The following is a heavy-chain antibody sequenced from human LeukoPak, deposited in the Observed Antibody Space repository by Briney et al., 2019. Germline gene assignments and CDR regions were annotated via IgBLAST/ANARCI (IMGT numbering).Heavy chain of an antibody. J-gene: IGHJ5*02. D-gene: IGHD5-18*01. V-gene: IGHV1-46*01. CDR3: ARSNLQYSYGNNWFDP. CDR1: GYTFTSYY. Sequence: ASVKVSCKASGYTFTSYYMHWVRQAPGQGLEWMGIINPSGGSTSYAQKFQGRVTMTRDTSTSTVYMELSSLRSEDTAVYYCARSNLQYSYGNNWFDPWSQGTLVTVSS. CDR2: INPSGGST.